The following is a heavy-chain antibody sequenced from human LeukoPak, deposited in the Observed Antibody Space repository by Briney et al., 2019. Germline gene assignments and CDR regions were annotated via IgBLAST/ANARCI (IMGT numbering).Heavy chain of an antibody. CDR2: ISSSSSYI. V-gene: IGHV3-21*01. J-gene: IGHJ4*02. D-gene: IGHD4-23*01. CDR3: ARDRVDRWD. Sequence: ETLSLTCTVSGGSMTKYYWNWVRQAPGKGLEWVSSISSSSSYIYYADSVKGRFTISRDNAKNSLYLQMNSLRAEDTAVYYCARDRVDRWDWGQGTLVTVSS. CDR1: GGSMTKYY.